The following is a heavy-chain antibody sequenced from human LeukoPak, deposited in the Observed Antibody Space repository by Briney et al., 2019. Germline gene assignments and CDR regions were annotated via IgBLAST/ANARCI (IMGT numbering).Heavy chain of an antibody. V-gene: IGHV4-34*01. CDR3: ARGYCSSTSCYRLNYYYYMDV. J-gene: IGHJ6*03. D-gene: IGHD2-2*02. Sequence: MTSETLSLTCAVYGGSFSGYYWSWIRQPPGKGLEWIGEINHSGSTNYNPSLKSRVTISVDTSKNQFSLKLSSVTAADTAVYYCARGYCSSTSCYRLNYYYYMDVWGKGTTVTVSS. CDR2: INHSGST. CDR1: GGSFSGYY.